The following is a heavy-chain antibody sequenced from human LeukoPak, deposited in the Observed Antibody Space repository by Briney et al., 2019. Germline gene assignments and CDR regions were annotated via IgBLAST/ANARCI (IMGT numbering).Heavy chain of an antibody. D-gene: IGHD5-24*01. Sequence: SQTLSLTCAISGDSVSSNSAAWNWIRQSPSRGLEWLGRTYYRYKWYNDYAVSVKSRITINPDTSKNQFSLQLNSVTPEDTAVYYCARVVEMATSSWFDPWGQGTLVTVSS. CDR1: GDSVSSNSAA. CDR3: ARVVEMATSSWFDP. J-gene: IGHJ5*02. CDR2: TYYRYKWYN. V-gene: IGHV6-1*01.